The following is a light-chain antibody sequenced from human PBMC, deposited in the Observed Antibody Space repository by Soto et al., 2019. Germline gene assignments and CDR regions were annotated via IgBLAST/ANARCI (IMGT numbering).Light chain of an antibody. J-gene: IGKJ5*01. CDR1: QSVSSN. Sequence: EIVMAPSPATLSVSPGERATISCRASQSVSSNLAWYQQQPGQSPRLLIYGASTRAAGIPARFRGSRSGTEFTLTISSLLSEDFAVYYCQQYDNWPPITFGQGTQVEIK. V-gene: IGKV3-15*01. CDR3: QQYDNWPPIT. CDR2: GAS.